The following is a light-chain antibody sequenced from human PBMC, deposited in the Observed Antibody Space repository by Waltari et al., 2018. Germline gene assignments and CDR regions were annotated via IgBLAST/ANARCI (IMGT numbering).Light chain of an antibody. V-gene: IGLV1-44*01. CDR1: SSNIGSHT. CDR2: NNN. CDR3: AAWDDSLNGRV. J-gene: IGLJ3*02. Sequence: QSVLTQPPSASGTPGQRATISRSGSSSNIGSHTLNSYQHLPGTAPKLLIYNNNQRPSGVPARFSGSKSGTSASLAISGLQSEDEADYYCAAWDDSLNGRVFGGGTKLTVL.